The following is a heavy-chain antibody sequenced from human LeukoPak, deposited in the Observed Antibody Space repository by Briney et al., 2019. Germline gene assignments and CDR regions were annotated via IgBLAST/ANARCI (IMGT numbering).Heavy chain of an antibody. J-gene: IGHJ4*02. CDR1: GFNFSIYN. CDR2: ISTSSRTI. CDR3: ARDGYDFWSDYPTTLDY. D-gene: IGHD3-3*01. V-gene: IGHV3-48*01. Sequence: PGGSLRLSCAVSGFNFSIYNMNWVRQAPGKGLEWVSYISTSSRTIYYADSVKGRFTISRDNAKNSLYLQMNSLRAEDTAVYYCARDGYDFWSDYPTTLDYWGQGTLVTVSS.